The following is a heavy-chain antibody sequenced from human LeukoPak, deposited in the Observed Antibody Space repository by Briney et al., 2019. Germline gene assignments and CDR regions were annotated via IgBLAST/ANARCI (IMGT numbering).Heavy chain of an antibody. Sequence: PSETLSLTCTVSGGSISSYYWSWIRQPAGKGLEWIGRIYSSGSTNYNPSLKSRVTMSVDTPKNQFSPKLSSVTAADTAVYYCVRGVYYDLLTGYYPGGFDYWGQGSLVTVSS. J-gene: IGHJ4*02. CDR1: GGSISSYY. V-gene: IGHV4-4*07. CDR3: VRGVYYDLLTGYYPGGFDY. CDR2: IYSSGST. D-gene: IGHD3-9*01.